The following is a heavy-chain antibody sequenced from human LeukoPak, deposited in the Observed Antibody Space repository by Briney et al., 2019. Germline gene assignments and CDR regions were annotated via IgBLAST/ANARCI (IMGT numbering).Heavy chain of an antibody. CDR3: ARLRGAMTPVTSDFDY. CDR2: GFYSGSA. CDR1: GGSISGSSYY. D-gene: IGHD4-17*01. V-gene: IGHV4-39*01. Sequence: SETLSLTCTVSGGSISGSSYYWAWIRPPPGKGLEWIGSGFYSGSAYYNPSLKSRVTISVDTSKNQFSLNLSSVTAADTAVYYCARLRGAMTPVTSDFDYWGQGTLVTVSS. J-gene: IGHJ4*02.